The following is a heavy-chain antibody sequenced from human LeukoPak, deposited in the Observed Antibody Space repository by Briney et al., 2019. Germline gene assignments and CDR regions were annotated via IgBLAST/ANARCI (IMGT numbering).Heavy chain of an antibody. J-gene: IGHJ4*02. CDR1: GFTFSSYS. V-gene: IGHV3-48*01. CDR2: ISSSSRTI. D-gene: IGHD4-17*01. Sequence: PGGSLRLSCAASGFTFSSYSMNWVRQAPGKGLEWVSYISSSSRTIYYADSVKGRFTISRDNAKNSLYLQMNSLRAEDTAVYYCARDHYGDYGVDYWGQETLVTVSS. CDR3: ARDHYGDYGVDY.